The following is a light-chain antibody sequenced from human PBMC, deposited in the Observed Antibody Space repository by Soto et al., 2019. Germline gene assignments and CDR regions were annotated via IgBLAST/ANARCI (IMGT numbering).Light chain of an antibody. CDR3: QSYDTSLSGWVV. CDR2: DNS. J-gene: IGLJ2*01. Sequence: QAVVTQPASVSGAPGQRVTISCTGGSSNIGAGYDVHWYRQLPGTAPELLIYDNSNRPSGVPARFSGSKSGTSASLAITALQADDEADYYCQSYDTSLSGWVVFGGGTKLTVL. CDR1: SSNIGAGYD. V-gene: IGLV1-40*01.